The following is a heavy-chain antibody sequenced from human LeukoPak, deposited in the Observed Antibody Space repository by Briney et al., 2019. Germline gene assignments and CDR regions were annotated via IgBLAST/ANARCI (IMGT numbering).Heavy chain of an antibody. CDR2: IYYSGST. J-gene: IGHJ6*02. Sequence: SETLSLTCTVSGGSISSYYWSWVRQPPGKGLGWIGDIYYSGSTNYNPSLKSRVTISVDTSKNQFSLKLSSVTAADTAVYYCASSRGSSGWNNYYYYGMDVWGQGTTVTVSS. CDR3: ASSRGSSGWNNYYYYGMDV. CDR1: GGSISSYY. V-gene: IGHV4-59*01. D-gene: IGHD6-19*01.